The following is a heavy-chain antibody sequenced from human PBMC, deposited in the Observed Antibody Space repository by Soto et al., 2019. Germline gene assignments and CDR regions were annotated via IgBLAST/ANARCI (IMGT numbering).Heavy chain of an antibody. J-gene: IGHJ6*03. V-gene: IGHV3-23*01. D-gene: IGHD2-15*01. CDR2: ISGSGGST. CDR1: GFTFSSYA. Sequence: PGGSLRLSCAASGFTFSSYAMSWVRQAPGKGLEWVSAISGSGGSTYYADSVKGRFTISRDNSKNTLYLQMNSLRAEDTAVYYCAKGMGSRYCSGGSCYTYYYYYYMDVWGKGTTVTVSS. CDR3: AKGMGSRYCSGGSCYTYYYYYYMDV.